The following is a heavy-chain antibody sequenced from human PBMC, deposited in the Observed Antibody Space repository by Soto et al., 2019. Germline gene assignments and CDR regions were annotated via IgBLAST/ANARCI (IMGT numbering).Heavy chain of an antibody. CDR3: ARSDQQLVQGGGFQH. CDR1: GGSISSACYS. D-gene: IGHD6-13*01. CDR2: IYYSGST. Sequence: PSETLSLTCAVSGGSISSACYSWSWIRQPPGKGLEWIGYIYYSGSTYYNPSLKSRVTISIDTSNNQFSLKLSSVTAADTAVYYCARSDQQLVQGGGFQHWGQGTLVTVSS. V-gene: IGHV4-30-4*07. J-gene: IGHJ1*01.